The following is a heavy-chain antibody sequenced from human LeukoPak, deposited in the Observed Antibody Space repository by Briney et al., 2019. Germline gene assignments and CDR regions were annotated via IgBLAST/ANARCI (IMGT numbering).Heavy chain of an antibody. CDR2: ISYDGSNK. J-gene: IGHJ6*02. V-gene: IGHV3-30*04. CDR1: GFTFSSYA. D-gene: IGHD5-12*01. Sequence: GGSLRLSCAASGFTFSSYAMHWVRQAPGKGLEWVTVISYDGSNKYYADSVKGRFTISRDNSKNTLYLQMNSLRAEDTAVYYCARDWNIVATIGYYYYGMDVWGQGTTVTVSS. CDR3: ARDWNIVATIGYYYYGMDV.